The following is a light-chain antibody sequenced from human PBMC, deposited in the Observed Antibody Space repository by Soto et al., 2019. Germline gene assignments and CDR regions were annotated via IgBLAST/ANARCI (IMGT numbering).Light chain of an antibody. CDR3: QRYNTVPWA. J-gene: IGKJ1*01. V-gene: IGKV1-27*01. CDR2: GAS. CDR1: LGICQY. Sequence: LQMTQSPFSLSAFLGDRVTITCRAGLGICQYLAWYPQRPGKVPKLLIYGASTLQSGVPSRFAGSGSGTEFSLTITSLQPEDVATYYCQRYNTVPWAFGQGTKVEIK.